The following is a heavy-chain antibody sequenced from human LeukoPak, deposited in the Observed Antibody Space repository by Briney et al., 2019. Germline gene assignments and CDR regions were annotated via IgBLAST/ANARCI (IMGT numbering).Heavy chain of an antibody. J-gene: IGHJ5*02. CDR2: VHYSGSI. CDR1: GGSFSGYY. V-gene: IGHV4-34*01. CDR3: ARLPVRAPYNWFDP. D-gene: IGHD4-17*01. Sequence: SETLSLTCAVYGGSFSGYYWSWIRQPPGKGLEWIGSVHYSGSIYYNPSLKSRATLSVDTSKNEFSLRLTSVTAADTAVYYCARLPVRAPYNWFDPWGQGTLVTVSS.